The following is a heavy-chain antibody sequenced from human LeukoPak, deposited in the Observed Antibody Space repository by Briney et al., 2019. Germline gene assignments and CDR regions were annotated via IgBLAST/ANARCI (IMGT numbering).Heavy chain of an antibody. D-gene: IGHD5-12*01. CDR2: IIGSSGST. J-gene: IGHJ4*02. CDR3: AKGGYDYVEVAYFDF. CDR1: GFSFNNYA. Sequence: GGSLRLSCAASGFSFNNYAMSWVRQAPGKGLECVSIIIGSSGSTFYADSVKGRFTISRDNSKNTLYLQMNSLRVEDTAVYYCAKGGYDYVEVAYFDFWGQGTLVTVSS. V-gene: IGHV3-23*01.